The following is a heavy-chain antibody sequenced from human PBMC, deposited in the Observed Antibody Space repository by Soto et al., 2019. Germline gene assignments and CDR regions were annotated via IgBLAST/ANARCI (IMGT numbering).Heavy chain of an antibody. J-gene: IGHJ4*02. CDR3: ARLASTSTWHITHFDK. Sequence: PGWSLRLSCAASGFMFRSYAMHWVRQAPGKGLEWVAGIWYDGSTKYYGDSVKGRYSISRDNSKNMLDLQMNSLRAEDTAVYYCARLASTSTWHITHFDKWGQGTLVTLSP. CDR2: IWYDGSTK. CDR1: GFMFRSYA. V-gene: IGHV3-33*01. D-gene: IGHD1-26*01.